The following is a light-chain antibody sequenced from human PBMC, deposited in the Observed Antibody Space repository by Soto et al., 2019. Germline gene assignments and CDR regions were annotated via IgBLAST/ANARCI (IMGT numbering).Light chain of an antibody. Sequence: ETVMTQSPATLSVSPGGRATLSCRASQSVSSNLAWYQQKPGQAPRLLIYGASTRATGVPARFGGSGSGPVFTLTISSLQSEDSAVYYCQQYNDWPGGTFGQGTKLDIK. V-gene: IGKV3-15*01. CDR2: GAS. CDR1: QSVSSN. J-gene: IGKJ2*01. CDR3: QQYNDWPGGT.